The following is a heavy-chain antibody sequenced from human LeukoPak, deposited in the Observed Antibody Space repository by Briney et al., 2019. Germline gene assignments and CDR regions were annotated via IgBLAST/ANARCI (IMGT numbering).Heavy chain of an antibody. V-gene: IGHV3-11*04. CDR1: GFTFSDYY. CDR2: ISSSGSTI. CDR3: ARGGYDFWSGYYRPDAFDI. J-gene: IGHJ3*02. D-gene: IGHD3-3*01. Sequence: GGSLRLSRAASGFTFSDYYMSWIRQAPGKGLEWVSYISSSGSTIYYADSVKGRFTISRDNAKNSLYLQMNSLRAEDTAVYYCARGGYDFWSGYYRPDAFDIWGQGTKVTVSS.